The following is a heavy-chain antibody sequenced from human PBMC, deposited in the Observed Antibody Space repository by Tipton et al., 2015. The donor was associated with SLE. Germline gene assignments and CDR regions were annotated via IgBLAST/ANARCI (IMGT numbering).Heavy chain of an antibody. Sequence: TLSLTCPLSGGFISGSGYYWGWIRQSPGKGLEWIGNIYYSGSTYYNPSLNSRVTLSIDTSRNQFSLKLSSVTAADTAVYYCARGPGEAAASFDYWGQGTLVTVSS. V-gene: IGHV4-39*07. J-gene: IGHJ4*02. CDR1: GGFISGSGYY. CDR3: ARGPGEAAASFDY. D-gene: IGHD6-13*01. CDR2: IYYSGST.